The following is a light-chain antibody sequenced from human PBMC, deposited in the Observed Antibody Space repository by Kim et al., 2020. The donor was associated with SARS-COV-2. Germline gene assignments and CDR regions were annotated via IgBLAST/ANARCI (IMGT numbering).Light chain of an antibody. CDR2: DAT. V-gene: IGKV3-15*01. CDR1: QTINNR. J-gene: IGKJ1*01. CDR3: KQSNDWPPLT. Sequence: PGERATLSCRASQTINNRLVWYQQRPGQAPRLLIYDATTRATGVPARFIGSGSETDFTLTISSLQSEDFAVYYCKQSNDWPPLTFGQGTKVDIK.